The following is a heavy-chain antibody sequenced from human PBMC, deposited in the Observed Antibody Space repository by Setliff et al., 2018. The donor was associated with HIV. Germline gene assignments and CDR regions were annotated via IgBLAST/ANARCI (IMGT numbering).Heavy chain of an antibody. D-gene: IGHD2-21*02. CDR3: ARDGYCGGDCYHDAFDI. CDR2: INHSGST. V-gene: IGHV4-34*01. CDR1: GGSFSEYY. Sequence: PSETLSLTCAVYGGSFSEYYWSWIRQSPGKGLEWIGEINHSGSTRYNPPLKSRATISVDTSKDQFSLKLSSVTAADTAVYYCARDGYCGGDCYHDAFDIWGQGTMVTVSS. J-gene: IGHJ3*02.